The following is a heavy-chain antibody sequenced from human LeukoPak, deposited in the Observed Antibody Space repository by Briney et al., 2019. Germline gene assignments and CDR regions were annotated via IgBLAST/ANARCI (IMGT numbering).Heavy chain of an antibody. CDR1: GFTFSSYW. CDR2: IKQDGSEK. Sequence: GGSLRLSCAASGFTFSSYWMSWVRQAPGKGLEWVANIKQDGSEKYYVDSVKGRFTISRDNAKNSLYLQMNSLRAEDMALYYCAKGVHHLTPDAFDIWGQGTMVTVSS. CDR3: AKGVHHLTPDAFDI. J-gene: IGHJ3*02. V-gene: IGHV3-7*03.